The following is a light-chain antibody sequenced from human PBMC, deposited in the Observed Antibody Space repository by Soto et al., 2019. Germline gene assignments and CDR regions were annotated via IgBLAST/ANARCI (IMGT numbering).Light chain of an antibody. CDR3: QQYTNWPPNT. V-gene: IGKV3-15*01. CDR1: QRVYSN. Sequence: EILMTQSPDTLSVSPGESATLSCRASQRVYSNLAWYQQRPGQVPRLXXYGASTRATGVPARFSGRGSGTEFTLTISSLQSEDFAVYYCQQYTNWPPNTFGQGTRLEIK. CDR2: GAS. J-gene: IGKJ5*01.